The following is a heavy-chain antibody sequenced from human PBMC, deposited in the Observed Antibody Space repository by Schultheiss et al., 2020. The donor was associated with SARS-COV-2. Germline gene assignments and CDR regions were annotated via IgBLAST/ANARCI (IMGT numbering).Heavy chain of an antibody. CDR1: GYTFTGYY. Sequence: ASVKVSCKASGYTFTGYYMHWVRQAPGQGLEWMGWINPATGGTNYAQNFQGWVTMTRDTSISTAYMELSRLRSDDTAVYYCARLKASYDYPHFDYWGQGTLVTVSS. V-gene: IGHV1-2*04. CDR2: INPATGGT. CDR3: ARLKASYDYPHFDY. D-gene: IGHD5-12*01. J-gene: IGHJ4*02.